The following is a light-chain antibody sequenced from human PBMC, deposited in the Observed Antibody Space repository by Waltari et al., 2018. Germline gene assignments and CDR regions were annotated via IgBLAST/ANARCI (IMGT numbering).Light chain of an antibody. Sequence: QTVVTQEPSLTVSPGGTVTLTCASSTGAVTSGYYPNWFQPKPGQAPRALIYSTSNKHPWTPARFSGSLLGGKAALTLSGVQPEDEAEYYCLLYYGGARVFDGGTKLTVL. J-gene: IGLJ3*02. CDR2: STS. CDR1: TGAVTSGYY. V-gene: IGLV7-43*01. CDR3: LLYYGGARV.